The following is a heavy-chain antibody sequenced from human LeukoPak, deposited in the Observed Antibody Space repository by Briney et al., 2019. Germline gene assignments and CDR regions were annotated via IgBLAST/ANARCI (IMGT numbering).Heavy chain of an antibody. Sequence: GESLQISCKGSGYSFTSYWIGWVRQMPGKGLEWMGIIYPGDSDTRYSPSFQGQVTISADKSISTAYLQWSSLKASDTAMYYCARSTGELRNGYYYYYGMDGGGQGTTVTVSS. CDR2: IYPGDSDT. V-gene: IGHV5-51*01. CDR1: GYSFTSYW. J-gene: IGHJ6*02. D-gene: IGHD1-26*01. CDR3: ARSTGELRNGYYYYYGMDG.